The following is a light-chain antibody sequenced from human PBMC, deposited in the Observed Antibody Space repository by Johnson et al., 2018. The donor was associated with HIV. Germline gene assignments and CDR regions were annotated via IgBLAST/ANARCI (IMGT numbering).Light chain of an antibody. CDR1: ISNIGNNY. J-gene: IGLJ1*01. CDR3: ETWDNSLSAYV. Sequence: QSVLTQPPSVSAAPGQKVTISCSGSISNIGNNYVSCYQQLPGTAPKLLIYENNKRPSEIPDLFSGSKSGTSATLGITGLQPGDEADYYCETWDNSLSAYVFGTGTTVTVL. V-gene: IGLV1-51*02. CDR2: ENN.